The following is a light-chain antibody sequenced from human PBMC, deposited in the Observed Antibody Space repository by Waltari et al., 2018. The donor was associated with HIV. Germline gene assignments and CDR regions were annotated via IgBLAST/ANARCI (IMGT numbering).Light chain of an antibody. J-gene: IGLJ1*01. CDR1: SSNIENDN. V-gene: IGLV1-47*01. Sequence: QSVLTQPPSASGTPGQRVTISCSGSSSNIENDNVYWYQQLTGAAPRLLIYKDTQRPFGVPDRFTGSKSGTSAYLAISGLRSEDEADYYCVGWDSRLSGYVFGSGTKVTVL. CDR2: KDT. CDR3: VGWDSRLSGYV.